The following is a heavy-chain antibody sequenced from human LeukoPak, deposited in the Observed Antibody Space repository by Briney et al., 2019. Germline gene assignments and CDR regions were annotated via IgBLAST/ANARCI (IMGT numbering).Heavy chain of an antibody. CDR3: ASTFPYCSDGTYAL. CDR2: IQPGGGTK. CDR1: GLTFRNYW. D-gene: IGHD2-15*01. J-gene: IGHJ4*02. Sequence: GGSLRLSCAASGLTFRNYWMSWVRQAPGKGLEWVANIQPGGGTKNYVDSVKGRFTISRDNAVNSLYLQMNSLRAEDTAVYYCASTFPYCSDGTYALGAQGILVTVSS. V-gene: IGHV3-7*01.